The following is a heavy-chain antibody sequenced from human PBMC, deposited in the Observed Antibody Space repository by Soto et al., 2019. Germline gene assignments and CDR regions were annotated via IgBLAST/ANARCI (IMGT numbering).Heavy chain of an antibody. CDR2: IYYSGST. Sequence: QVQLQESGPGPVKPSETLSLTCTVSGGSISSYYWSWIRQPPGKGLQWIGYIYYSGSTNYNPSLKSRVTISVDTSKNQFSLKLSSVTAADTAVYYCARRYGTSMDVWGQGTTVTVSS. V-gene: IGHV4-59*01. CDR1: GGSISSYY. D-gene: IGHD5-18*01. CDR3: ARRYGTSMDV. J-gene: IGHJ6*02.